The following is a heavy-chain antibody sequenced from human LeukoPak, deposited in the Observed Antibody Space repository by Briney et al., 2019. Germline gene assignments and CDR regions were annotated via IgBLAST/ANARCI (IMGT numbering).Heavy chain of an antibody. J-gene: IGHJ4*02. CDR3: AKRFDGGNSFDY. Sequence: GGSLRLSCAASGFTFNSYAMSWVRQAPGKGLEWVSAIRGSGGGTYYADSVKGRFTISRDNSKNTLYLQMNSLRAEDTAVYYCAKRFDGGNSFDYWGQGTLVIVSS. V-gene: IGHV3-23*01. D-gene: IGHD4-23*01. CDR1: GFTFNSYA. CDR2: IRGSGGGT.